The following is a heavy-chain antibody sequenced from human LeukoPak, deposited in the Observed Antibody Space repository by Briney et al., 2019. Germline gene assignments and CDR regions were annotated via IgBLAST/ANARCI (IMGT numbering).Heavy chain of an antibody. V-gene: IGHV4-59*01. CDR3: ARGHSYSYGQYSDY. CDR2: IYYSGST. CDR1: GGSISSYY. D-gene: IGHD5-18*01. J-gene: IGHJ4*02. Sequence: SEPLSLTCTVSGGSISSYYWSWIRQPPGKGLEWIGFIYYSGSTNYNPSLKSRVTISVDTSKNQFSLQLSSVTAADTAVYYCARGHSYSYGQYSDYWGRGTLVTVSS.